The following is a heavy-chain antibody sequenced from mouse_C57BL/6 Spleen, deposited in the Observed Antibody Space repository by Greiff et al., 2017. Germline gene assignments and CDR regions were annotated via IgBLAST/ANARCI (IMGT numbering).Heavy chain of an antibody. D-gene: IGHD1-1*01. J-gene: IGHJ3*01. CDR1: GYTFTSYW. CDR3: ASYYGSSYGWFAY. CDR2: IDPSDSYT. Sequence: QVQLQQPGAELVMPGASVKLSCKASGYTFTSYWMHWVKQRPGQGLEWIGEIDPSDSYTNYNQKFTGKSTFTVDKSSSTAYVQLSSLTSEDSAVYYCASYYGSSYGWFAYWGQGTLVTVSA. V-gene: IGHV1-69*01.